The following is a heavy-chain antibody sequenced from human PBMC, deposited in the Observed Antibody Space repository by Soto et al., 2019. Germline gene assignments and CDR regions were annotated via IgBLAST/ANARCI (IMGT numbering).Heavy chain of an antibody. Sequence: ASVKVSCKASGYSFTSNDINWVRQATGQGLEWMGWMNPNSDNTGYAQKFQGRLTMTRSTSTNTAYMELNSLTSEDTAVYYCAKSPSVSGYYQPLDYWGQGTLVTVSS. J-gene: IGHJ4*02. CDR3: AKSPSVSGYYQPLDY. V-gene: IGHV1-8*01. D-gene: IGHD3-22*01. CDR1: GYSFTSND. CDR2: MNPNSDNT.